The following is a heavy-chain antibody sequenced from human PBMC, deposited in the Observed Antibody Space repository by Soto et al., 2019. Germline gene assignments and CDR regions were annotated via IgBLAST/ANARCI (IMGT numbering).Heavy chain of an antibody. CDR1: GGSISSYY. Sequence: PSETLSLTCAVSGGSISSYYWSWIRQPPGKGLEWIGYIYYSGSTNYNPSLKSRVTISVDTSKNQFSLKLSSVTAADTAVYYCARVVGYCSGGSCPGPVGYYYYMDVWGKGTTVTVSS. D-gene: IGHD2-15*01. J-gene: IGHJ6*03. CDR3: ARVVGYCSGGSCPGPVGYYYYMDV. CDR2: IYYSGST. V-gene: IGHV4-59*01.